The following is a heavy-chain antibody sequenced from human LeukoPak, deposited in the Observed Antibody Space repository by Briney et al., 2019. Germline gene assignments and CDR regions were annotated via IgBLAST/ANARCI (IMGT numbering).Heavy chain of an antibody. CDR1: GGSISSSSYY. V-gene: IGHV4-39*01. Sequence: PSETLSLTCTVSGGSISSSSYYWGWIRQPPGKGLEWIGSIYYSGSIYYDPSLKSRVTISVDTSKNQFSLKLSSVTAADTAVYYCARQGYGSGKFSPFDYWGQGTLVTVSS. D-gene: IGHD3-10*01. CDR2: IYYSGSI. J-gene: IGHJ4*02. CDR3: ARQGYGSGKFSPFDY.